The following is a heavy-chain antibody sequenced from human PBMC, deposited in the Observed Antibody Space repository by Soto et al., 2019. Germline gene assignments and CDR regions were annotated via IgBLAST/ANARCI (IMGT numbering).Heavy chain of an antibody. J-gene: IGHJ4*02. CDR1: GGSISSGDYY. CDR2: IYYSGST. Sequence: SETLSLTCTVSGGSISSGDYYWSWIRQPPGKGLEWIGYIYYSGSTYYNPSLKSQVTISVDTSKNQFSLKLSSVTAADTAVYYCARGARVVTTWFDYWGQGTLVTVSS. CDR3: ARGARVVTTWFDY. D-gene: IGHD2-21*02. V-gene: IGHV4-30-4*01.